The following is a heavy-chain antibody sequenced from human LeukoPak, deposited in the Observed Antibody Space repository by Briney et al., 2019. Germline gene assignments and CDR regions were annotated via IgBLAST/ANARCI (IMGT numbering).Heavy chain of an antibody. CDR2: IIPIFGTA. V-gene: IGHV1-69*05. J-gene: IGHJ4*02. Sequence: SVKVSCKASGGTFSSYAISWVRQAPGQGLEWVGRIIPIFGTANHAQKFQGRVTITTDESTSTAYMELSSLRSEDTAVYYCARGQVDTAMGITPFDYWGQGTLVTVSS. CDR3: ARGQVDTAMGITPFDY. D-gene: IGHD5-18*01. CDR1: GGTFSSYA.